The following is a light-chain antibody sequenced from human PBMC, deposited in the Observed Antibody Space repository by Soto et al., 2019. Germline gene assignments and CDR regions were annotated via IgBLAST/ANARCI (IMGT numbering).Light chain of an antibody. Sequence: AIQMTQSPSSLSASVGDRVTITCRASQGIRNDLGWYQQRPGKAPKLLIYAASSLQSGVPSRFIGSGSGTDFTLTISSLQPGDFATYYCLQDYNYPWTFGQGTRVEVK. V-gene: IGKV1-6*01. CDR3: LQDYNYPWT. CDR1: QGIRND. J-gene: IGKJ1*01. CDR2: AAS.